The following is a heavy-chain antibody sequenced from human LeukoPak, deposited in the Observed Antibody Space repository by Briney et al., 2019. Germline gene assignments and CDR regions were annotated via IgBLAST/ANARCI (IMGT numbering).Heavy chain of an antibody. J-gene: IGHJ4*02. D-gene: IGHD3-3*01. Sequence: GGSLRLSCAASGFTFNSYAMTWVRQAPGKGLEWVSAISGSGGSTFYADSVKGRFTIPRDNSKNTLYLQMNSLRAEDTAVYYCAKDYDFWSGSMGFDYWGQGTLVTVSS. CDR3: AKDYDFWSGSMGFDY. V-gene: IGHV3-23*01. CDR2: ISGSGGST. CDR1: GFTFNSYA.